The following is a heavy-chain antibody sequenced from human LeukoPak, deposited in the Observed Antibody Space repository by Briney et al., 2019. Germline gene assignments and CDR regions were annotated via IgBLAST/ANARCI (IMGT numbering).Heavy chain of an antibody. CDR3: ARRREANWGFENWFDP. D-gene: IGHD7-27*01. CDR2: MNPKSGKT. Sequence: ASVKVSCKAFGYTFTSYDINWVRQATGQGLEWMGWMNPKSGKTGYAQKFQGRVTITRNTSISTAYMELSSRRSEDTAIYYCARRREANWGFENWFDPWGQGTLVTVSS. V-gene: IGHV1-8*03. J-gene: IGHJ5*02. CDR1: GYTFTSYD.